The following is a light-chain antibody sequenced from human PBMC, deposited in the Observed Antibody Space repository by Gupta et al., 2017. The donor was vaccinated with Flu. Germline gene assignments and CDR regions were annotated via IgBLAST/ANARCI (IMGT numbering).Light chain of an antibody. J-gene: IGKJ3*01. CDR1: HSLTSNY. Sequence: EIVLTQSPGTLSLSPGERATLSCRTSHSLTSNYLAWYQQKPGQAPRLLIYGVSSRATGIPDRFSGSESGTDFALTIDRLEPDDFAVYYCQQYGDSPVEVAFGPGTTVDFK. CDR2: GVS. CDR3: QQYGDSPVEVA. V-gene: IGKV3-20*01.